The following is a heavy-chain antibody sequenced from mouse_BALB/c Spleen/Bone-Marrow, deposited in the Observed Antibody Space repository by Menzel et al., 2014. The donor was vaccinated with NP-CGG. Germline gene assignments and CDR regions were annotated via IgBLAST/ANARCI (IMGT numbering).Heavy chain of an antibody. J-gene: IGHJ3*01. CDR2: ISSGGSYT. V-gene: IGHV5-9-3*01. Sequence: EVKLVESGGGLVKPGGSLKLSCAVSGFTFSSYAMSWVRQTPEKRLEWVATISSGGSYTYYPDSVKGRFTISRDNAKNTLYLQMSSLRSEDTAMYYCARPHYYGSSWFAYWGQGTLVTVSA. D-gene: IGHD1-1*01. CDR3: ARPHYYGSSWFAY. CDR1: GFTFSSYA.